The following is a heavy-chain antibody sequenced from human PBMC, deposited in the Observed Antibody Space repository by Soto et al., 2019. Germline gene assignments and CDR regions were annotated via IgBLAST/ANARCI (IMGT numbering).Heavy chain of an antibody. CDR3: ARRPYSGSGTPRGLAC. D-gene: IGHD3-10*01. CDR1: GGSISSTSYY. V-gene: IGHV4-39*01. J-gene: IGHJ4*02. Sequence: QLQLQESGPGLVKPSETLSLTCTVSGGSISSTSYYWGWIRQSPGKGLEWIGSIFYSGNTFYNPSLKSRLTISVDTSMNQFSLKLTSVTAADTAMYYCARRPYSGSGTPRGLACWGQGTLVTVSS. CDR2: IFYSGNT.